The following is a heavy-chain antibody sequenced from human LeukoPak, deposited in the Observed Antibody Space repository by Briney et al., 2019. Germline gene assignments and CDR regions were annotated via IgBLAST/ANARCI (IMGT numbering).Heavy chain of an antibody. V-gene: IGHV3-15*01. D-gene: IGHD2-2*01. J-gene: IGHJ6*03. Sequence: GGSLRLSCAASGFTFSNAWMSWVRQAPGKGLEWVGRIKSKTDGGTTDYAAPVKGRFTTSRDDSKNTLYLQMNSLKTEDTAVYYCTTESFVVVPAATVHYYYYYMDVWGKGTTVTVSS. CDR3: TTESFVVVPAATVHYYYYYMDV. CDR2: IKSKTDGGTT. CDR1: GFTFSNAW.